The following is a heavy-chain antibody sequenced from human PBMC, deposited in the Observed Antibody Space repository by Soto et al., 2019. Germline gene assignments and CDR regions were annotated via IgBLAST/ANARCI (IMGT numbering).Heavy chain of an antibody. V-gene: IGHV4-34*01. CDR1: GGSFSGYY. D-gene: IGHD2-2*01. J-gene: IGHJ5*02. Sequence: SETLSLTCAVYGGSFSGYYWSWIRQPPGKGLEWIGEINHSGSTNYNPSLKSRVTISVDTSKNQFSLRLSSVTAADTAVYYCARGRVAVLNWFDPWGQGTLVTV. CDR3: ARGRVAVLNWFDP. CDR2: INHSGST.